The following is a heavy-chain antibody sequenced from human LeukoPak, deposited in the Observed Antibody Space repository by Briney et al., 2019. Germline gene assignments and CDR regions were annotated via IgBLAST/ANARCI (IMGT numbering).Heavy chain of an antibody. Sequence: PSETLSLTCTVSGGSISSGGYYWSWIRQPPGKGLEWIGYIYHSGSTYYNPSLKSRVTISVDRSKNQFSLKLSSVTAADTAVYYCARDPEAGTGYYFDYWGQGTLVTVSS. J-gene: IGHJ4*02. V-gene: IGHV4-30-2*01. D-gene: IGHD6-13*01. CDR3: ARDPEAGTGYYFDY. CDR2: IYHSGST. CDR1: GGSISSGGYY.